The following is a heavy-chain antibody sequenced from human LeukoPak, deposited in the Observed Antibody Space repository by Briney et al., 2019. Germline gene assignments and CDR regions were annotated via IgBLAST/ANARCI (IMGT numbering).Heavy chain of an antibody. Sequence: PGGSLRLSCTASGFTFSSYWMHWVRQAPGKGLVWVSRINSDGSSTSYADSVKGRFTISRDNAKNTLYLQMNSLRAEDTAVYYCARAGRGYYDSSGYYPFDYWGQGTLVTVSS. CDR1: GFTFSSYW. V-gene: IGHV3-74*01. CDR2: INSDGSST. CDR3: ARAGRGYYDSSGYYPFDY. J-gene: IGHJ4*02. D-gene: IGHD3-22*01.